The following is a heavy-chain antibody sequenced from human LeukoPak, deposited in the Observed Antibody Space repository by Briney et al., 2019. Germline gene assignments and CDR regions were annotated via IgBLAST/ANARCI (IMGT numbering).Heavy chain of an antibody. D-gene: IGHD5-24*01. Sequence: GGSLRLSCAASGFTFSTHWMHWVRQVPGKGLVWVSRINSDGSSTSYADSVKGRFTISRDNAKNTLYLQMNSLRAEDTAVYYCAREEGEMAITIDYFDYWAQGTLVTVSS. CDR2: INSDGSST. CDR3: AREEGEMAITIDYFDY. CDR1: GFTFSTHW. J-gene: IGHJ4*02. V-gene: IGHV3-74*01.